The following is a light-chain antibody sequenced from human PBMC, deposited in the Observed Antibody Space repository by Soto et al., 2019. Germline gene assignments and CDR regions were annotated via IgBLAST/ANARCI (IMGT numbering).Light chain of an antibody. CDR3: AAWADSLNGYV. V-gene: IGLV1-44*01. CDR1: SYNIGSKT. Sequence: QSVLSQPPSASGSHGQRVAISCSGSSYNIGSKTVNWYQQLPGTAPKLLIYGSDQRPSGVPDRFSGSKSGTSASLAISGLQSEDEADYYCAAWADSLNGYVFGTGTKVTVL. CDR2: GSD. J-gene: IGLJ1*01.